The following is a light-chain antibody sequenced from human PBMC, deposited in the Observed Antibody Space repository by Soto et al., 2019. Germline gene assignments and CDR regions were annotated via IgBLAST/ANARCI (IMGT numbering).Light chain of an antibody. CDR2: GAS. J-gene: IGKJ1*01. Sequence: EIVMTQSPATLSVSTGDRATLSCRASQSLSSSYLAWYQQKPGQAPRLLIYGASTRATGIPARFSGSGSGTEFTLTISSLQSEDSAVYYCQQYNSWPWTFGQGTKVDIK. CDR1: QSLSSSY. CDR3: QQYNSWPWT. V-gene: IGKV3-15*01.